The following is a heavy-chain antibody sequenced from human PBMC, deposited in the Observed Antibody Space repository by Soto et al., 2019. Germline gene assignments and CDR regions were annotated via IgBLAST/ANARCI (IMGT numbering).Heavy chain of an antibody. CDR1: GGTFSSYA. D-gene: IGHD6-19*01. CDR2: IIPIFGTA. V-gene: IGHV1-69*13. Sequence: ASVKVSCKASGGTFSSYAISWVRQAPGQGLEWRGGIIPIFGTANYAQKFQGRVTITADESTSTAYMELSSLRSEDTAVYYCARALCSSGWYHAFDIWGQGTMVTVSS. J-gene: IGHJ3*02. CDR3: ARALCSSGWYHAFDI.